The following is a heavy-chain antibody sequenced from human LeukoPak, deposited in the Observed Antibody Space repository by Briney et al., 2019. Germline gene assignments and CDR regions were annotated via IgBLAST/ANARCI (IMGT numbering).Heavy chain of an antibody. D-gene: IGHD3-10*01. CDR3: ARSPPGRWFGELRFDY. J-gene: IGHJ4*02. CDR1: GGSISSSSYY. V-gene: IGHV4-39*01. CDR2: IYYSGST. Sequence: KTSETLSLTCTVSGGSISSSSYYWGWIRQPPGKGLEWIGSIYYSGSTYYNPSLKSRVTISVDTSKNQFSLKLSSVTAADTAVYYCARSPPGRWFGELRFDYWGQGTLVTVSS.